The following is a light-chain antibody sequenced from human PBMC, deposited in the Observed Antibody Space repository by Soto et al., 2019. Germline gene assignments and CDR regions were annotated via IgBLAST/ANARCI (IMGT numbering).Light chain of an antibody. CDR1: SSDVGACDY. Sequence: QSALTQPPSASGSPGQSVTIPCAGTSSDVGACDYVSWYQQHPGKAPKLVIYGVTERPSGVPDRFSGSKSGNTASLTVSGLQSEDEADYFCSSYAGSSTWVFGGGTKLTVL. CDR2: GVT. V-gene: IGLV2-8*01. J-gene: IGLJ3*02. CDR3: SSYAGSSTWV.